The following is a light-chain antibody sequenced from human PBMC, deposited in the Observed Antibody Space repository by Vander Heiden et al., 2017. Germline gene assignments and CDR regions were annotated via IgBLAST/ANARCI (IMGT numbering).Light chain of an antibody. J-gene: IGKJ2*01. V-gene: IGKV3D-20*01. CDR3: QHYDNSPPYT. CDR2: EAY. CDR1: QIISNNY. Sequence: EIVLTQYPAPLSLSPGDRATLSCGASQIISNNYLAWYQQKPGLAPRLLIYEAYSRAAGIPDRFSGSGSGTDFTLTINRLEPEDFGIYYCQHYDNSPPYTFGQGTKLEIK.